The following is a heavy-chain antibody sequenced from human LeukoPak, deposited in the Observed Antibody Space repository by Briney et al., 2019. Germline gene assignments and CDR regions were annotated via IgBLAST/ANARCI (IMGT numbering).Heavy chain of an antibody. CDR1: GFTFINYG. D-gene: IGHD6-19*01. CDR3: ARDGRGAVASDY. J-gene: IGHJ4*02. Sequence: GGSLRLSCAASGFTFINYGMTWVRQAPGKGLEWVSSISSSSSYIYYADSVKGRLTISRDNAKNSLYLCMNSLRAEDTAVYYCARDGRGAVASDYWGQGTLLTVSS. V-gene: IGHV3-21*01. CDR2: ISSSSSYI.